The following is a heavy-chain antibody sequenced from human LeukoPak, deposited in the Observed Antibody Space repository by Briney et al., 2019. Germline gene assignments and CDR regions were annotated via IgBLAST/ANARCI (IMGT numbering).Heavy chain of an antibody. CDR2: INHSGST. V-gene: IGHV4-34*01. CDR1: GGSFSGYY. Sequence: SETLSLTCAVYGGSFSGYYWSWIRQPPGKGLGWIGEINHSGSTNYNPSLKSRVTISVDMAKNQFSLKLSSVTAADTAVYYCARIRYNLDYWGQGTLVSVSS. D-gene: IGHD1-1*01. CDR3: ARIRYNLDY. J-gene: IGHJ4*02.